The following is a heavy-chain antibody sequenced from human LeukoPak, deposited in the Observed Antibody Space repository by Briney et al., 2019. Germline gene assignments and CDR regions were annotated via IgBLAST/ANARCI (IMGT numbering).Heavy chain of an antibody. D-gene: IGHD3-9*01. J-gene: IGHJ6*03. CDR1: GFTFSSYA. CDR2: IKQDGSEK. Sequence: GGSLRLSCAASGFTFSSYAMSWVRQAPGKGLEWVANIKQDGSEKYYVDSVKGRFTISRDNAKNSLYLQMNSLRAEDTAVYYCARDPSHYDILTGYYYYYMDVWGKGTTVTISS. V-gene: IGHV3-7*01. CDR3: ARDPSHYDILTGYYYYYMDV.